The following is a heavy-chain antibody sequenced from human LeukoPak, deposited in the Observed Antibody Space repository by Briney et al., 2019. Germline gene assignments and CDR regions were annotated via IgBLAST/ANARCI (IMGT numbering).Heavy chain of an antibody. CDR1: GYTFTSYV. D-gene: IGHD3-10*01. Sequence: SVKVSCKASGYTFTSYVMTWVRQAPGQGLEWMGGIIPIFGTANYAQKFQGRVTITTDESTSTAYMELSSLRSEDTAVYYCASPDGALDAFDIWGQGTMVTVSS. CDR3: ASPDGALDAFDI. CDR2: IIPIFGTA. J-gene: IGHJ3*02. V-gene: IGHV1-69*05.